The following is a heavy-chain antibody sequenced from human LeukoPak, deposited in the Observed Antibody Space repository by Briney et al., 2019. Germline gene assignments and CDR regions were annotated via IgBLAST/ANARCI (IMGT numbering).Heavy chain of an antibody. Sequence: PGGSLRLSCAASGFTLDDYTMHWVRQAPGKGLEWVSLISWDGGSTYYADSVKGRFTISRDNSKNSLYLQMNSLRTEETALYYCAKGDQRWLQFSTFFDYWGQGTLVTVSS. J-gene: IGHJ4*02. CDR1: GFTLDDYT. CDR3: AKGDQRWLQFSTFFDY. V-gene: IGHV3-43*01. CDR2: ISWDGGST. D-gene: IGHD5-24*01.